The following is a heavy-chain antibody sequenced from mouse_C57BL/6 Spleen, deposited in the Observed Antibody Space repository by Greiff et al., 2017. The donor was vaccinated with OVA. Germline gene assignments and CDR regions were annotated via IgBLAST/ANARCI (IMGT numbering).Heavy chain of an antibody. D-gene: IGHD3-2*02. Sequence: EVQLQQSGTVLARPGASVKMSCKTSGYTFTSYWMHWVKQRPGQGLEWIGAIYPGNSDTSYNQKFKGKAKLTAVTSASTAYMELSSLTNEDSAVYYCTRSEAQAAWFAYWGQGTLVTVSA. CDR3: TRSEAQAAWFAY. V-gene: IGHV1-5*01. J-gene: IGHJ3*01. CDR2: IYPGNSDT. CDR1: GYTFTSYW.